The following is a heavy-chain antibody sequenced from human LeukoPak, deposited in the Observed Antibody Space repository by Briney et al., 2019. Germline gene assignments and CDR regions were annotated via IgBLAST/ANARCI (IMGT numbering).Heavy chain of an antibody. J-gene: IGHJ3*02. CDR2: ISGSGANT. CDR1: GFTFNSYA. Sequence: GGSLTLSCAASGFTFNSYAMSWVRQAPGKGLEWVSAISGSGANTYYADSVKGRFSISRDNSKNTLYLQMNSLRADDTARYLFAKDWNDVGSDAFHIWGQGTMVTVSS. CDR3: AKDWNDVGSDAFHI. V-gene: IGHV3-23*01. D-gene: IGHD1-1*01.